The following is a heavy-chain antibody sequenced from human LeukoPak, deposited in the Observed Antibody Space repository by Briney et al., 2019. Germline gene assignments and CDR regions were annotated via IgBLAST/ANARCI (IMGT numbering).Heavy chain of an antibody. J-gene: IGHJ6*03. CDR2: TRNKANTYTT. Sequence: GGSLRLSCAASGFIFSDHYMDWVRQAPGKGLEWVGRTRNKANTYTTEYGASVKGRFTISRDDSKYSLYLQINSVRTEDTAVYYCARESGSYYGNYYYYYMDVWGKGTTVTVSS. D-gene: IGHD1-26*01. CDR1: GFIFSDHY. V-gene: IGHV3-72*01. CDR3: ARESGSYYGNYYYYYMDV.